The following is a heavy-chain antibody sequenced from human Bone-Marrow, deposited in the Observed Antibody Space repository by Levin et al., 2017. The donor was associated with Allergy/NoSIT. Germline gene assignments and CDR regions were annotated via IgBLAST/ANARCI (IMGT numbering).Heavy chain of an antibody. D-gene: IGHD3-16*01. CDR2: ISSSSSTI. Sequence: QAGGSLRLSCAASGFTFSSYSMNWVRQAPGKGLEWVSYISSSSSTIYYADSVKGRFTISRDNAKNSLYLQMNSLRDEDTAVYYCARDQSYDYIWGSYDYWGQGTLVTVSS. CDR1: GFTFSSYS. V-gene: IGHV3-48*02. J-gene: IGHJ4*02. CDR3: ARDQSYDYIWGSYDY.